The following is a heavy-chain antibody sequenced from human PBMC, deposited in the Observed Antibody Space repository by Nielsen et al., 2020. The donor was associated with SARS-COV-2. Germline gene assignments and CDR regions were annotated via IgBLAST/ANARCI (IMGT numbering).Heavy chain of an antibody. CDR3: ARRDVYWYFDL. Sequence: GSLRLSCTVSDGFISSSSYFWDWIRQPPGKGLEWIGSIFYRGSTYYNPSLKGRVAVSVDTSKNQFSLKLNSVTAADAAVYYCARRDVYWYFDLWGRGSQVTVSS. CDR1: DGFISSSSYF. J-gene: IGHJ2*01. V-gene: IGHV4-39*01. CDR2: IFYRGST.